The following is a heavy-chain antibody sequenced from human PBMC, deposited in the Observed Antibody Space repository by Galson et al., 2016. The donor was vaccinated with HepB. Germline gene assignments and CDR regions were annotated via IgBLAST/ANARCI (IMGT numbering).Heavy chain of an antibody. D-gene: IGHD6-19*01. CDR2: INAGNGNT. CDR1: GYTFTSYA. J-gene: IGHJ4*02. Sequence: SVKVSCKASGYTFTSYAMHWVRQAPGQRLEWMGWINAGNGNTKFSQKFQGRVIITRDRSASTAYMELSSLRSEDTAVYYCARVGGTPSRYFDYWGQGTLVTVSS. V-gene: IGHV1-3*01. CDR3: ARVGGTPSRYFDY.